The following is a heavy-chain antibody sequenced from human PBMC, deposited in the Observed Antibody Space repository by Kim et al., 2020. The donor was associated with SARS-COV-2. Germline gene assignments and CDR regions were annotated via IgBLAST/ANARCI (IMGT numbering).Heavy chain of an antibody. CDR3: TYGSSWYGTYF. CDR2: IHYSGST. CDR1: GGSISSSNKY. D-gene: IGHD6-13*01. Sequence: SETLSLTCSVSGGSISSSNKYWGWIRQPPGKGLEWIGTIHYSGSTYCNPSLKSRVTLSVDTSKNQFSLKLSSVTAADTALYFCTYGSSWYGTYFWGQGTL. V-gene: IGHV4-39*07. J-gene: IGHJ4*02.